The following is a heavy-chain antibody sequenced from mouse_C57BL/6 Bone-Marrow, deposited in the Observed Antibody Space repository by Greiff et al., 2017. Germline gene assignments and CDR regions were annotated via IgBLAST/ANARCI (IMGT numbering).Heavy chain of an antibody. D-gene: IGHD1-1*01. J-gene: IGHJ3*01. CDR2: IDPATGGT. CDR3: TRGYYGEDWFAY. CDR1: GYTFTDYE. Sequence: QVQLQQSGAELVRPGASVTLSCTASGYTFTDYEMHWVKQTPVHGLEWIGAIDPATGGTAYNQKFKGKAILTADKSSSTAYMELRSLTSEDAAFYYCTRGYYGEDWFAYWGQGTLVTVSA. V-gene: IGHV1-15*01.